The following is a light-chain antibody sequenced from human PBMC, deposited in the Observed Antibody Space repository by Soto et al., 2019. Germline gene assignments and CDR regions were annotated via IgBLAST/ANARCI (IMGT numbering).Light chain of an antibody. CDR2: EAS. V-gene: IGKV1-5*03. Sequence: DIQMTQSPSTLSASVGDRVTITCRASQSISIWLAWYQQKPGKAPKILIYEASSLESGVPSRFSGSGSGTEFTLTISSLQPDDFATYYCQQYSTYTPRTFGQGTKVDIK. CDR3: QQYSTYTPRT. J-gene: IGKJ1*01. CDR1: QSISIW.